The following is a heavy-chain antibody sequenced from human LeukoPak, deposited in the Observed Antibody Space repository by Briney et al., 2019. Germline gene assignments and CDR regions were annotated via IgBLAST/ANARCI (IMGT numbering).Heavy chain of an antibody. CDR3: ASYSSPVYYYGMDV. J-gene: IGHJ6*02. CDR1: GGSISSYY. D-gene: IGHD5-18*01. V-gene: IGHV4-59*08. CDR2: IYYSGST. Sequence: PSETLSLTCTVSGGSISSYYWSWIRQPPGKGLEWIGYIYYSGSTNYNPSLKSRVTISVDTSKNQFSLKLSSVTAADTAVYYCASYSSPVYYYGMDVWGQGTTVTVSS.